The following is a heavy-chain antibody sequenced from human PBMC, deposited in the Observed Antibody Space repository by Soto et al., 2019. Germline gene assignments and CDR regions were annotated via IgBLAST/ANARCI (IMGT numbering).Heavy chain of an antibody. Sequence: PSETLSLTCAVYGGSFSGYYWTWVRQPPGKGLEWVGEIYHSGSTNYNPSLKSRVTISKDNSKNQFSLKLSSVTAADTAVYYCATRATYSYDSSGFYWGQGTLVNVSS. D-gene: IGHD3-22*01. CDR3: ATRATYSYDSSGFY. V-gene: IGHV4-34*01. CDR1: GGSFSGYY. CDR2: IYHSGST. J-gene: IGHJ4*02.